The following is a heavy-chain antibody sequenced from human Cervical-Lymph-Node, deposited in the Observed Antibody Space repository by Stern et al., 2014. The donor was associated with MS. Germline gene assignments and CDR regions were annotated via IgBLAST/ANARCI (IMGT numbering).Heavy chain of an antibody. CDR1: GDSISSYTHY. D-gene: IGHD2-8*02. Sequence: QVQLQESGPGLVKPSETLSLTCAVSGDSISSYTHYWAWIRQPPGKGLAWIGSVYYSGATYYNPSFRIPVTLSVDTSKNHFPLGLNSVTAADTAVYYCAKHACTGAACPFDLWGQGTLVTVSS. CDR3: AKHACTGAACPFDL. J-gene: IGHJ4*02. CDR2: VYYSGAT. V-gene: IGHV4-39*01.